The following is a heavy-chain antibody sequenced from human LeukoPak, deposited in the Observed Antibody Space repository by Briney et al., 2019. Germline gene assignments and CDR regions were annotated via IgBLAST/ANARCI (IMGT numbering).Heavy chain of an antibody. CDR3: ARERFGEPYYYYGMDV. CDR2: INPNSGGT. CDR1: GYTFTGYY. D-gene: IGHD3-10*01. Sequence: ASVKVSCKASGYTFTGYYMHWVRQAPGQGLEWMGWINPNSGGTNYAQKFQGRVTMTRDTSISTAYMELSRLISDDTAVYYCARERFGEPYYYYGMDVWGQGTTVTVSS. J-gene: IGHJ6*02. V-gene: IGHV1-2*02.